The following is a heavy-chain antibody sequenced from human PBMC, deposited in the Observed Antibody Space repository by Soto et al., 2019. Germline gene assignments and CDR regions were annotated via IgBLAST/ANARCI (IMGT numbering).Heavy chain of an antibody. V-gene: IGHV4-59*08. J-gene: IGHJ4*02. CDR3: GGTRSRPYDY. D-gene: IGHD6-19*01. Sequence: SETLSLTCTVSGGSISSYYWSWIRQPPGKGLEWIGYIYYSGSTNYNPSLKSRVTISVDTSKNQFSLKLSSVTSADTSVYYCGGTRSRPYDYWGKGNLVPVSS. CDR1: GGSISSYY. CDR2: IYYSGST.